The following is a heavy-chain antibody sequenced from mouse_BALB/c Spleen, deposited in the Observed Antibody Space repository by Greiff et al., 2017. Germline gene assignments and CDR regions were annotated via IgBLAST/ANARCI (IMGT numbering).Heavy chain of an antibody. CDR3: ARSIHYYGYDAMDY. J-gene: IGHJ4*01. CDR1: GYSITSDYA. CDR2: ISYSGST. D-gene: IGHD1-2*01. V-gene: IGHV3-2*02. Sequence: EVKLQESGPGLVKPSQSLSLTCTVTGYSITSDYAWNWIRQFPGNKLEWMGYISYSGSTSYNPSLKSRISITRDTSKNQFFLQLNSVTTEDTATYYCARSIHYYGYDAMDYWGQGTSVTVSS.